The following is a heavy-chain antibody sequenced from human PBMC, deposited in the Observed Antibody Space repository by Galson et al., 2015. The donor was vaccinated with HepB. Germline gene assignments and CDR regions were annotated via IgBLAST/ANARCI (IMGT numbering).Heavy chain of an antibody. Sequence: SLRLSCAASGFTFSSYAMSWVRQAPGKGLEWVSAISGSGGSTYYADSVKGRFTISRDNSKNTLYLQMNSLRAEDTAVYYCAKDVGYSSGWYLDYWGQGTLVTVSS. J-gene: IGHJ4*02. D-gene: IGHD6-19*01. CDR2: ISGSGGST. CDR3: AKDVGYSSGWYLDY. CDR1: GFTFSSYA. V-gene: IGHV3-23*01.